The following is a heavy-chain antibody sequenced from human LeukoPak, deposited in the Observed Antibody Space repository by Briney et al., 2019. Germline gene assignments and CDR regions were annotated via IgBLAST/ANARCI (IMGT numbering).Heavy chain of an antibody. J-gene: IGHJ1*01. D-gene: IGHD3-22*01. V-gene: IGHV3-21*01. CDR2: ISSSSSYI. CDR1: GFTFSSYN. CDR3: ASSDYYDSSGYYYERNKYFQH. Sequence: PGGSLRLSCAASGFTFSSYNMNWVRQAPGKGLEWVSSISSSSSYIYYADSVKGRFTISRDNAKKSLYLQMNSLRVEDTAVYYCASSDYYDSSGYYYERNKYFQHWGQGTLVTVSS.